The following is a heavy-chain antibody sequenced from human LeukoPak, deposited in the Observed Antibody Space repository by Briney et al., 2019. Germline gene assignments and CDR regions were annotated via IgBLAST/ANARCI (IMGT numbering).Heavy chain of an antibody. J-gene: IGHJ4*02. CDR3: ASGKYYDILTGYSPVRYFDY. CDR2: IYHSGST. V-gene: IGHV4-30-2*01. CDR1: GGSISSGGYY. Sequence: SETLSLTCTVSGGSISSGGYYWSWIRQPPGKGLEWIGYIYHSGSTYYNPSLKSRVTISVDKSKNQFSLKLSSVTAADTAVYYCASGKYYDILTGYSPVRYFDYWGQGTLVTVSS. D-gene: IGHD3-9*01.